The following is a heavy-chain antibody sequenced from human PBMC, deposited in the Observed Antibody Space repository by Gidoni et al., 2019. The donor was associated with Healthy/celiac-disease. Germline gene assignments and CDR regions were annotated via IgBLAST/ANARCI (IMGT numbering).Heavy chain of an antibody. CDR3: AREGGEGLAGPFDY. J-gene: IGHJ4*02. CDR2: IYSGGST. V-gene: IGHV3-53*01. CDR1: GFTVSSNY. Sequence: EVQLVESGGGLIQPGGSLRLSCAASGFTVSSNYMSWVRQAPGQGLEWVSVIYSGGSTYYADSVKGRFTISRDNSKNTLYLQMNSLRAEDTAVYYCAREGGEGLAGPFDYWGQGTLVTVSS. D-gene: IGHD3-3*01.